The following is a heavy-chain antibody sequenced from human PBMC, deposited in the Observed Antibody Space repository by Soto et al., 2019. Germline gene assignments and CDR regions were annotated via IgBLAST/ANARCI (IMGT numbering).Heavy chain of an antibody. V-gene: IGHV3-48*02. CDR2: IRSDSSGI. J-gene: IGHJ5*02. Sequence: EVQLVESGGGFVQPGGSLRRSCAASGFTFINYNMNWIRQAPGKGLEWVACIRSDSSGIFYADSVRGRFTMSGDNAKTSLSLQMNSLTDEDTAVYFCASDLNWSSESWGKGILVAVSS. CDR1: GFTFINYN. CDR3: ASDLNWSSES.